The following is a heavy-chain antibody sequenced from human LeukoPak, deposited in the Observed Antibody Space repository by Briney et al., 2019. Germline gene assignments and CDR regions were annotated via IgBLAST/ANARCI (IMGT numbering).Heavy chain of an antibody. CDR2: ISSSSSYI. D-gene: IGHD6-13*01. J-gene: IGHJ4*02. V-gene: IGHV3-21*01. CDR3: ARRIAAAGIDY. CDR1: RCTCSIYR. Sequence: GGSLRLSCATSRCTCSIYRMNCVRESPGSFLAWVSSISSSSSYIYYADSVKGRFTISRDNAKNSLYLQMNSLRAEDTAVYYCARRIAAAGIDYWGQGTLVTVSS.